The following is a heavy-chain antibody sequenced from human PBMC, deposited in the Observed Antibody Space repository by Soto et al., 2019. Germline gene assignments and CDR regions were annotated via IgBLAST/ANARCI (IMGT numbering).Heavy chain of an antibody. CDR1: GDIFSGYS. D-gene: IGHD6-19*01. J-gene: IGHJ4*02. V-gene: IGHV1-69*14. CDR2: IIPIFGTT. Sequence: QVQLVQSGAEVKKPGSSVKVSCKTSGDIFSGYSISWVRQAPGQGLEWMGGIIPIFGTTNYAQRFHGRVTITADKSTSTVYMELYSLKTEDTAVYYCARDLRSGCDAGDYRGQGTLVTVHS. CDR3: ARDLRSGCDAGDY.